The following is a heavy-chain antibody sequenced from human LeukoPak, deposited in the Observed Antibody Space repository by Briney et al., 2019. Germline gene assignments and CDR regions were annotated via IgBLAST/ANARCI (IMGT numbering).Heavy chain of an antibody. V-gene: IGHV1-46*01. Sequence: ASVKVSCKASGYTFTSYYMHWVRQAPGQGLEWMGIINPSGGSKSYEQKFQSRVTMTRDTPTSTVYMELSSLRSEDTAVYYCARGGSSWTGDYWGQGTLVTVSS. J-gene: IGHJ4*02. CDR1: GYTFTSYY. CDR2: INPSGGSK. D-gene: IGHD6-13*01. CDR3: ARGGSSWTGDY.